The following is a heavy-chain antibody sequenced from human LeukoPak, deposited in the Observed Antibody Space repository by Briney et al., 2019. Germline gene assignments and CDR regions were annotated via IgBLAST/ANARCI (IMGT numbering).Heavy chain of an antibody. Sequence: SETLSLTCTVSGGSISSGGYYWSWIRQHPGKGLEWIGYIYYSGSTYYNPSLKSRVTISVDTSKNQFSLKLSSVTAADTAVYYRARDYCDSSGLDAFDIWGQGTMVTVSS. CDR1: GGSISSGGYY. CDR2: IYYSGST. J-gene: IGHJ3*02. D-gene: IGHD3-22*01. CDR3: ARDYCDSSGLDAFDI. V-gene: IGHV4-31*03.